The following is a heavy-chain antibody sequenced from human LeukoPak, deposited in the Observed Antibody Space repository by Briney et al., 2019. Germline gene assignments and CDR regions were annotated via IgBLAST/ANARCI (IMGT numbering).Heavy chain of an antibody. Sequence: GGSLRLSCAASGFTFSDYYMSWIRQAPGKGLEWVSYISSSGSTIYYADSVKGRYTISRDNAKNSLYLQMNSLRAEDTAVYYCARRDGPDWGRYYYYYMDVWGKGTTVTVSS. CDR2: ISSSGSTI. CDR3: ARRDGPDWGRYYYYYMDV. J-gene: IGHJ6*03. D-gene: IGHD5-24*01. CDR1: GFTFSDYY. V-gene: IGHV3-11*01.